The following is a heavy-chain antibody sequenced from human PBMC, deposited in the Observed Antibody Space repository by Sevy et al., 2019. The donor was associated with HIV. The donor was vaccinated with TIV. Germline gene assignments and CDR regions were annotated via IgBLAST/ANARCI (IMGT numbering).Heavy chain of an antibody. CDR2: IQYDGNNK. Sequence: GGSLRLSCAASGFTFSHYGMHWVRQAPGKGLEWVTFIQYDGNNKYYADSVKGRFTISRDNSKNMLFLQMNDLRAEDTALYYCAKNTAAAGVGGFDYWGQGALVTVSS. D-gene: IGHD6-13*01. V-gene: IGHV3-30*02. J-gene: IGHJ4*02. CDR3: AKNTAAAGVGGFDY. CDR1: GFTFSHYG.